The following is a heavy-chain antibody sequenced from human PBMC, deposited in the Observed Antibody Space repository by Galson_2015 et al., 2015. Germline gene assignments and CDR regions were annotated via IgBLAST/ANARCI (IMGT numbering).Heavy chain of an antibody. Sequence: SLRLSCAGSGFTFSSYGMHWVRQPPGKGLEWVAGVWFDGNNKFYADSVKGRFTISRDNSKNTLYLQMNSLRAEDTAVYYCAREPYCSGGSCYGFDYWGQGTLVTVSS. V-gene: IGHV3-33*01. J-gene: IGHJ4*02. D-gene: IGHD2-15*01. CDR1: GFTFSSYG. CDR3: AREPYCSGGSCYGFDY. CDR2: VWFDGNNK.